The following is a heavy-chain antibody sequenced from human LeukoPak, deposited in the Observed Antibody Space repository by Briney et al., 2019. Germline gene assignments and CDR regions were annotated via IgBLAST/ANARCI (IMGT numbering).Heavy chain of an antibody. V-gene: IGHV4-39*02. CDR3: AREGRDDYVWGSYRSRSTIPFDY. CDR1: GGSISSSSYY. D-gene: IGHD3-16*02. CDR2: IYYSGST. J-gene: IGHJ4*02. Sequence: PSETLSLTCTVSGGSISSSSYYWGWIRQPPGKGLEWIGSIYYSGSTYYNPSLKSRVTISVDTSKNQFSLKLSSVTAADTTVYYCAREGRDDYVWGSYRSRSTIPFDYWGQGTLVTVSS.